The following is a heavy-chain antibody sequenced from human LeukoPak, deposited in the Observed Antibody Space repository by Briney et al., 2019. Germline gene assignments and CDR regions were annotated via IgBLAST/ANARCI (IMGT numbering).Heavy chain of an antibody. CDR2: IKQDGSEK. D-gene: IGHD3-22*01. CDR1: GFTFSSYW. CDR3: AAHSAPYYDSSGYYPKTVGIDY. J-gene: IGHJ4*02. Sequence: GGSLRLSCAASGFTFSSYWMNWVRQAPGKGLEWVANIKQDGSEKDYVDSVKGRFTISRDNSKNTLYLQMNSLRAEDTAVYYCAAHSAPYYDSSGYYPKTVGIDYWGQGTLVTVSS. V-gene: IGHV3-7*03.